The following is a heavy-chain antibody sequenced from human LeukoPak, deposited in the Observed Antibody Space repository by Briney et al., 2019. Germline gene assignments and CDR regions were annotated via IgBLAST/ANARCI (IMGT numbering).Heavy chain of an antibody. Sequence: GGSLRLSCAASGFTFSSYAMSWVRQAPGKGLEWVSDISSSGGSTYYADSVKGRFTISRDNSKNTLYLQMNSLRAEDTAVYYCAKGSTRGYYYYDGMDVWGKGTTVTVSS. D-gene: IGHD2-2*01. CDR3: AKGSTRGYYYYDGMDV. V-gene: IGHV3-23*01. CDR2: ISSSGGST. CDR1: GFTFSSYA. J-gene: IGHJ6*04.